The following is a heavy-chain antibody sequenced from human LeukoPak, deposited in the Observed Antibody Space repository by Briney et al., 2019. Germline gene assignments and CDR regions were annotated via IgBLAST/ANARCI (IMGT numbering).Heavy chain of an antibody. D-gene: IGHD3-3*01. CDR2: MNPNSGNT. Sequence: ASVKVSCKASGYTFTSYGISWVRQAPGQGLEWMGWMNPNSGNTGYAQKFQGRVTMTRNTSISTAYMELSSLRSEDTAVYYCARKRITIFGVPKSWFDPWGQGTLVTVSS. V-gene: IGHV1-8*02. CDR1: GYTFTSYG. CDR3: ARKRITIFGVPKSWFDP. J-gene: IGHJ5*02.